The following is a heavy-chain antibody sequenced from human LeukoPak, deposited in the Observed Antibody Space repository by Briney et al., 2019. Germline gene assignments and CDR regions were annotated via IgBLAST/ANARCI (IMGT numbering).Heavy chain of an antibody. V-gene: IGHV3-74*01. D-gene: IGHD5-12*01. CDR1: GFTFTNYW. Sequence: GGSPRLSCAASGFTFTNYWMYWVRQAPGKGPVWVSRINSGGSKTNYADSVNGRFTISRDNAKNTLYLQMNSLRAEDTAMYYCARPIRGYDGFDIWGQGTMVTVSS. CDR2: INSGGSKT. J-gene: IGHJ3*02. CDR3: ARPIRGYDGFDI.